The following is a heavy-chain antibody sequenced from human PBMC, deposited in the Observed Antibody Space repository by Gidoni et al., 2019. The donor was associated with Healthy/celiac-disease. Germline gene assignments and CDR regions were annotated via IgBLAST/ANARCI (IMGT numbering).Heavy chain of an antibody. CDR1: GYTFTSSG. Sequence: QVQLVQSGAEVKKPGASVKVSCKASGYTFTSSGISWVRQAPGQGLEWMGWISAYNGNTNYAQKLQGRVTMTTDTSTSTAYMELRSLRSDDTAVYYCARRADSGYDSSYYYYYGMDVWGQGTTVTVSS. D-gene: IGHD5-12*01. V-gene: IGHV1-18*01. J-gene: IGHJ6*02. CDR2: ISAYNGNT. CDR3: ARRADSGYDSSYYYYYGMDV.